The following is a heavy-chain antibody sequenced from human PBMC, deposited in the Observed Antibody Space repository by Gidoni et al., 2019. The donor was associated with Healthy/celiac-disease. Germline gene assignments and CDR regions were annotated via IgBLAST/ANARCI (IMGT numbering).Heavy chain of an antibody. J-gene: IGHJ6*02. V-gene: IGHV3-23*01. D-gene: IGHD3-10*01. CDR3: AKDPMEGWHYYYYSGMDV. CDR1: GFTFSNYA. Sequence: EVQVLESGGGLVQPGGSLRLSCAASGFTFSNYAMTWVRQAPGKGLEWVSVSSGSGGSTYYADSVKGRFTISRDNSENTLYLQMNSLRAEDTAVYYCAKDPMEGWHYYYYSGMDVWGQGTTVTVSS. CDR2: SSGSGGST.